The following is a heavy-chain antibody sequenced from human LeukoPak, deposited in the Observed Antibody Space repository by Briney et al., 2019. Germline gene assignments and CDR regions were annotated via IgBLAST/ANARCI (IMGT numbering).Heavy chain of an antibody. CDR2: IWYDGSDK. V-gene: IGHV3-33*01. Sequence: PGGSLRLSCAASGFTFSSYGMHWVRQAPGRGWEWVAVIWYDGSDKYYADSVKGRFTVSRDNCRNTLYLQMNSLRAADTAVYYCARDHSLGSGSFDYWGQGTLVTVSS. CDR3: ARDHSLGSGSFDY. J-gene: IGHJ4*02. CDR1: GFTFSSYG. D-gene: IGHD3-10*01.